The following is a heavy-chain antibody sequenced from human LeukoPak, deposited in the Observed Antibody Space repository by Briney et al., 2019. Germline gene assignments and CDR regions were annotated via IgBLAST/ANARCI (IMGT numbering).Heavy chain of an antibody. Sequence: GGSLRLSCAASGFTFSSYGMHWVRQAPGKGLEWVAVISYDGSNKYYADSVKGRFTISRDNSKNTLYLQMNSLRAEDTAVYYCAKDLRTSYYYDSSGYYDYWGQGTLVTVSS. J-gene: IGHJ4*02. CDR1: GFTFSSYG. CDR2: ISYDGSNK. D-gene: IGHD3-22*01. CDR3: AKDLRTSYYYDSSGYYDY. V-gene: IGHV3-30*18.